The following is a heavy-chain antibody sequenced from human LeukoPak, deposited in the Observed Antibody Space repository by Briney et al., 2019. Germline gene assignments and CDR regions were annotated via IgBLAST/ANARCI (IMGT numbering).Heavy chain of an antibody. CDR2: VSGSGGYT. Sequence: GGSLRLSCAASGFTFSSYAMSWVRQAPGKGLEWVSSVSGSGGYTYYAGSVKGRFTISRDNSKNTLYLQMNSLRAEDTAIYYCAKDRPNYYDSSGHYYRRDGDYWGRGTLVTVSS. D-gene: IGHD3-22*01. J-gene: IGHJ4*02. V-gene: IGHV3-23*01. CDR1: GFTFSSYA. CDR3: AKDRPNYYDSSGHYYRRDGDY.